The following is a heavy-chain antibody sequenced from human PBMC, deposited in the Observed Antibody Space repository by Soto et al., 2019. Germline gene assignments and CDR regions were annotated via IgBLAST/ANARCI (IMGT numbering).Heavy chain of an antibody. CDR3: GRQCRGVTCHWLVP. Sequence: QLQLQESAPGLVKPSETLSLTCTVPSGSISSTIYSWDSIRQPPGKGLEWIGSISYSGRTYYSLSLKSRVALFVDTYKNPLDLSHTSVSSAARAVYYWGRQCRGVTCHWLVPGGEGPLVTVS. D-gene: IGHD2-15*01. J-gene: IGHJ5*02. CDR1: SGSISSTIYS. V-gene: IGHV4-39*01. CDR2: ISYSGRT.